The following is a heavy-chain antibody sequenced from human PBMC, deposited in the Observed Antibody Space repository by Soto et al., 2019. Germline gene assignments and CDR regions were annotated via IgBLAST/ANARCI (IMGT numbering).Heavy chain of an antibody. D-gene: IGHD6-13*01. CDR1: GGSISSYY. Sequence: SETLSLTCTVSGGSISSYYWSWIRQPPGKGLEWIGYIYYSGSTNYNPSLKSRVTISVDTSKNQFSLKLSSVTAADTAVYYCASFDKMGSSWYFDYWGQGTLVTVSS. J-gene: IGHJ4*02. CDR2: IYYSGST. CDR3: ASFDKMGSSWYFDY. V-gene: IGHV4-59*08.